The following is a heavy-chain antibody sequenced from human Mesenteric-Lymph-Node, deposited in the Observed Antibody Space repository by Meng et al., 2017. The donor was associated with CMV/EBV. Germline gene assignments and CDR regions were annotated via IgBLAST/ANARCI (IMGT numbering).Heavy chain of an antibody. J-gene: IGHJ3*02. CDR2: TYYRSKWYN. CDR3: ARGRTGTPNDAFDI. CDR1: GDSVSSNSAA. Sequence: SETLSLTCAISGDSVSSNSAAWNWIRQSPSRGLEWLGRTYYRSKWYNEYALSVKSRITINPDTSKNQFSLHLNSVTPEDTAVYYCARGRTGTPNDAFDIWGQGTMVTVSS. V-gene: IGHV6-1*01. D-gene: IGHD1-1*01.